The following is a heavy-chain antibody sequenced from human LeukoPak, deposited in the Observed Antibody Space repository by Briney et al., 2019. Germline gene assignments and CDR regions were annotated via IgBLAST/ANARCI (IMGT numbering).Heavy chain of an antibody. CDR1: GFTFSSYA. J-gene: IGHJ4*02. V-gene: IGHV3-23*01. CDR2: ISGSGGST. D-gene: IGHD6-19*01. CDR3: AKDREITVAAVGDY. Sequence: GGSLRLSCAASGFTFSSYAMSWVRQAPGKGLEWVSAISGSGGSTYCADSVKGRFTISRDSSKNTLYLQMNSLRAEDTAVYYCAKDREITVAAVGDYWGQGTLVTVSS.